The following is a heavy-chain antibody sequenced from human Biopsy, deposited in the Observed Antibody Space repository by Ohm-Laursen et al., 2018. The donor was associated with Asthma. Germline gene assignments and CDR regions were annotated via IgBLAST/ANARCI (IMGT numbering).Heavy chain of an antibody. J-gene: IGHJ4*02. Sequence: SLRLSCAATGFTFHNYGMNWVRRAPGKGLEWVAQILFDGRKINYPDSVKGRFTISRDNSKNMVYLQMNSLRPEDTAVYYCAKDRVAGRSYYFDYWGQGSLVSVSS. CDR3: AKDRVAGRSYYFDY. CDR2: ILFDGRKI. CDR1: GFTFHNYG. D-gene: IGHD6-13*01. V-gene: IGHV3-30*18.